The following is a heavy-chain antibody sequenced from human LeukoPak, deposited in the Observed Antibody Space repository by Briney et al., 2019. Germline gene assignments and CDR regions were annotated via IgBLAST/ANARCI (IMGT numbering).Heavy chain of an antibody. CDR1: GFTFSSYT. Sequence: PGGSLRLSCAASGFTFSSYTMSWVRQAPGKGLEWVSAISGSGGSTYYADSVKGRFTISRDNSKNTLYLQMNSLRAEDTAVYYCVKDFIHGPHIEPVGSVGPFDFWGQGTLVIVSS. CDR2: ISGSGGST. D-gene: IGHD2-21*01. J-gene: IGHJ4*02. V-gene: IGHV3-23*01. CDR3: VKDFIHGPHIEPVGSVGPFDF.